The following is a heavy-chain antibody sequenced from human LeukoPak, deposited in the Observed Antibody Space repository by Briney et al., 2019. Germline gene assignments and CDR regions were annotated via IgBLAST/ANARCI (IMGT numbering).Heavy chain of an antibody. V-gene: IGHV4-39*07. CDR1: ADSISSSSYY. Sequence: SETLSLTCTVSADSISSSSYYWGWIRQPPGKGLEWIGSIYYSGTTYYNPSHKSRVTISVDTSKNQFSLKLSSVTAADAAVYYCARRGIATEGYYFDYWGQGTLVTVSS. D-gene: IGHD6-13*01. J-gene: IGHJ4*02. CDR2: IYYSGTT. CDR3: ARRGIATEGYYFDY.